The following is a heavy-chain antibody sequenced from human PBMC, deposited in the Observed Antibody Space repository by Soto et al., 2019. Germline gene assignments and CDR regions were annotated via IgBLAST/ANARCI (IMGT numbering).Heavy chain of an antibody. CDR1: GFTFSSYS. J-gene: IGHJ4*02. V-gene: IGHV3-21*01. CDR2: ISSSSTYI. D-gene: IGHD3-3*01. CDR3: ARAQRFLEWLVEY. Sequence: PGGSLRLSCAASGFTFSSYSMNWVRQAPGKGLEWVSSISSSSTYIYYADSVKGRITLSRDNAKNSLYLQLNSLRAEDTAVYYCARAQRFLEWLVEYWGQGTLVTVSS.